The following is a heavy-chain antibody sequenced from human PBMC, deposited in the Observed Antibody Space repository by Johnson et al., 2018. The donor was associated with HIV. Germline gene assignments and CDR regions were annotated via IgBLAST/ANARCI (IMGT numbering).Heavy chain of an antibody. CDR3: ARRGFGTASDAFDM. Sequence: GLEWVSGINWNGGSTGYADSVKGRFTISRDNAENSLYLQMNSLRAEDTALYYCARRGFGTASDAFDMWGQGTMVIVSS. CDR2: INWNGGST. D-gene: IGHD3-3*01. J-gene: IGHJ3*02. V-gene: IGHV3-20*03.